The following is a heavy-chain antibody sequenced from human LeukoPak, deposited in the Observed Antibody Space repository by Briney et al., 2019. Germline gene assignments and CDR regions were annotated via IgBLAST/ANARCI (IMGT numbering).Heavy chain of an antibody. J-gene: IGHJ4*02. Sequence: PGGSLRLSCEASGFTFSTYYMSWVRQAPGKGLEWVANIKQDGSDKYYVDSVKGRFTISRDNAENSLYLQMNSLRAEDTAVYYWARGGGGTDYWGQGTLVTVSS. CDR3: ARGGGGTDY. D-gene: IGHD3-16*01. V-gene: IGHV3-7*04. CDR2: IKQDGSDK. CDR1: GFTFSTYY.